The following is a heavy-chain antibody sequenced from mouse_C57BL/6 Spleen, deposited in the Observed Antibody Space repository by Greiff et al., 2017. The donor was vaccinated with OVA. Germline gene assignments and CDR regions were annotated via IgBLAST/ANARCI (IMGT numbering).Heavy chain of an antibody. V-gene: IGHV3-8*01. D-gene: IGHD1-1*01. CDR3: ARGIYYYGSSYEGYFDV. J-gene: IGHJ1*03. CDR2: ISYSGST. Sequence: DVKLQESGPGLAKPSQPLSLTCSVTGYSITSDYWNWIRKFPGNKLEYMGYISYSGSTYYNPSLKSRISITRDTSKNQYYLQLNSVTTEDTATYYCARGIYYYGSSYEGYFDVWGTGTTVTVSS. CDR1: GYSITSDY.